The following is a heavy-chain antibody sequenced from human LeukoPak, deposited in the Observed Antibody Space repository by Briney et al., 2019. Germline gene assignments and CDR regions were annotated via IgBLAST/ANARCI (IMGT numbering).Heavy chain of an antibody. J-gene: IGHJ4*02. CDR3: ARTTVTTFDY. Sequence: SETLSLTCTVSGGSISSYYWSWIRQPPGKGLEWIGYIYYSGSTNYNPSLKSRVTISVDTSKNQFSLKLSSVTAADTAVYYCARTTVTTFDYWGQGTLVTVSS. V-gene: IGHV4-59*01. CDR2: IYYSGST. CDR1: GGSISSYY. D-gene: IGHD4-17*01.